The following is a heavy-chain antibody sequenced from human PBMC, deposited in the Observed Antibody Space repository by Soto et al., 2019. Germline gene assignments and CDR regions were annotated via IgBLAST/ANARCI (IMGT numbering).Heavy chain of an antibody. D-gene: IGHD4-17*01. CDR3: VATYGDYLDY. CDR2: IYPDDSDS. J-gene: IGHJ4*02. CDR1: GYKFTTYW. Sequence: GESLKISCKCSGYKFTTYWIGWVRQMPGKGLERMAIIYPDDSDSRYSPSFQGQVTISADKSISTAYLQWSRLKASDTAIYYCVATYGDYLDYWGQGTLVTVSS. V-gene: IGHV5-51*01.